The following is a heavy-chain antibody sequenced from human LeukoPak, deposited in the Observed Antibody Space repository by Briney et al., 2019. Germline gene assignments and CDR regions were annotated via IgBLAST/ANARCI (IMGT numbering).Heavy chain of an antibody. CDR2: ISAYNGNT. CDR3: ARGVLGYCSGGSCYSDYYYYYMDV. V-gene: IGHV1-18*04. Sequence: ASVKVSCKASGYTFTGYYMHWVRQAPGQGLEWMGWISAYNGNTNYAQKLQGRVTMTTDTSTSTASMELRSLRSDDTAVYYCARGVLGYCSGGSCYSDYYYYYMDVWGKGTTVTVSS. D-gene: IGHD2-15*01. J-gene: IGHJ6*03. CDR1: GYTFTGYY.